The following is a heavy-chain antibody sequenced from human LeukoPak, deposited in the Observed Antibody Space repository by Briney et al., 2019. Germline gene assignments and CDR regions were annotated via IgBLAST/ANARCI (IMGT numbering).Heavy chain of an antibody. CDR1: GGSISSYY. V-gene: IGHV4-59*08. D-gene: IGHD3-10*01. Sequence: PSETLSLTCTVSGGSISSYYWSWIRQPPGKGLEWIGHIGYSGSTHYNTSLKSRVTISVDTSKNQFSLKLSSVTAADTAVYYCARHVGNSGSGSYLTYFDYWGQGTLVTVSS. CDR2: IGYSGST. CDR3: ARHVGNSGSGSYLTYFDY. J-gene: IGHJ4*02.